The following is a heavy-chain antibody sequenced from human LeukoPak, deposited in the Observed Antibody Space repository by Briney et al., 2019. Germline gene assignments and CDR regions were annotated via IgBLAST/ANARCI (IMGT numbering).Heavy chain of an antibody. CDR2: IRHDGSSK. V-gene: IGHV3-30*02. J-gene: IGHJ4*02. D-gene: IGHD3-10*01. Sequence: GGSLRLSCAASGFTFSSCGMHWVRQAPGKGLEWVAFIRHDGSSKHYGDSVKGRFTISRDNSKNTLYLQMNSLRVEDTAVYYCARHGFILWFGDHRLGSFDYWGQGTLVTVSS. CDR3: ARHGFILWFGDHRLGSFDY. CDR1: GFTFSSCG.